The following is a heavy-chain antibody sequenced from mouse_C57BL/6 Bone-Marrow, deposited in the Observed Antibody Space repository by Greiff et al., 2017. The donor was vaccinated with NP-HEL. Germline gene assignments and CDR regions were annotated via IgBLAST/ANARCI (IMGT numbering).Heavy chain of an antibody. V-gene: IGHV7-3*01. Sequence: EVHLVESGGGLVQPGGSLSLSCAASGFTFTDYYMSWVRQPPGKALEWLGFIRNKANGYTTEYSASVKGRFTISRDNSQSILYLQMNALRAEDSATYYCARSSPYYFDSWGQGTTLTVSS. D-gene: IGHD1-1*01. J-gene: IGHJ2*01. CDR1: GFTFTDYY. CDR2: IRNKANGYTT. CDR3: ARSSPYYFDS.